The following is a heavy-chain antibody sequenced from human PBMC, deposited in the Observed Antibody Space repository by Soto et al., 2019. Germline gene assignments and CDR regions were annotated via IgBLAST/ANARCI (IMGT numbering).Heavy chain of an antibody. J-gene: IGHJ6*02. V-gene: IGHV4-34*01. CDR1: SGSLSDHY. CDR3: ARSGGIVVVPAASGREGNSMVRGPYYYGMDV. D-gene: IGHD2-2*01. Sequence: SETLSLTCAFFSGSLSDHYWTCFRQSAGEGLDWAGEVHPSGSTDSSASLKSRLTISVDTSKNQFSLKLSSVTAADTAVYYCARSGGIVVVPAASGREGNSMVRGPYYYGMDVWGQGTTVTVSS. CDR2: VHPSGST.